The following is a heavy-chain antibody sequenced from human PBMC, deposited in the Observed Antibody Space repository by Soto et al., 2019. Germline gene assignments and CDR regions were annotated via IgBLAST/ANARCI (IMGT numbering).Heavy chain of an antibody. Sequence: SETLSLTCTVSGGSISSGGYYWNWIRQHPGKGLEWIGYIYYSGSTYYNPSLKSRVTISVDTSKNQFSLKLSSVTAADTAVYYCARGSTGYSSSWYRYWGQGALVTVSS. J-gene: IGHJ4*02. CDR1: GGSISSGGYY. D-gene: IGHD6-13*01. CDR2: IYYSGST. V-gene: IGHV4-31*02. CDR3: ARGSTGYSSSWYRY.